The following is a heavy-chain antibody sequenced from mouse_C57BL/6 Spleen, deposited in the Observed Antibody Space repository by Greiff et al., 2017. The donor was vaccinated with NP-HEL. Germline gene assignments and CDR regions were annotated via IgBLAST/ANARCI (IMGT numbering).Heavy chain of an antibody. CDR1: GYTFTDYY. J-gene: IGHJ2*01. V-gene: IGHV1-26*01. D-gene: IGHD1-1*01. Sequence: EVQLQQSGPELVKPGASVKISCKASGYTFTDYYMNWVKQSHGKSLEWIGDINPNNGGTSYNQKFKGKATLTVDKSSSTAYMELRSLTSEDSAVYYCARSDTTVVGDYWGQGTTLTVSS. CDR3: ARSDTTVVGDY. CDR2: INPNNGGT.